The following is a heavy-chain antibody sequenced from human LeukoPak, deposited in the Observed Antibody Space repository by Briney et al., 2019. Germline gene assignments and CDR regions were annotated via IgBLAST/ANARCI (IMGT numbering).Heavy chain of an antibody. V-gene: IGHV1-2*02. CDR1: GHTFTGFY. D-gene: IGHD6-13*01. Sequence: GASVKVSCKASGHTFTGFYMHWVRQAPGQGLEWMGWINPNNGDTNYAQNFHGRVTLTRDTSINTAYMELSGLRSEDTAVYYCASSIAAAGFRSWFDPWGQGTLVTVSS. J-gene: IGHJ5*02. CDR2: INPNNGDT. CDR3: ASSIAAAGFRSWFDP.